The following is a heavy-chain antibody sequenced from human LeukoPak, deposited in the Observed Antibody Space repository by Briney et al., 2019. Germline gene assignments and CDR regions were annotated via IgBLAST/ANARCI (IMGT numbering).Heavy chain of an antibody. D-gene: IGHD3-10*01. Sequence: SETLSLTCTVSGGSISSYYWSWIRQPPGKGLEWIGYIYYSGSTNYNPSLKSRVTLSVDTSKNQFSLKLSSVTAADTAVYYCARVITMVRGVIKGLGYMDVWGKGTTVTVSS. CDR2: IYYSGST. V-gene: IGHV4-59*01. J-gene: IGHJ6*03. CDR3: ARVITMVRGVIKGLGYMDV. CDR1: GGSISSYY.